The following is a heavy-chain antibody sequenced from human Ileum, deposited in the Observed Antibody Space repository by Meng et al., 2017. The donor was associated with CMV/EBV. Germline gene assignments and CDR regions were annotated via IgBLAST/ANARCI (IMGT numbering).Heavy chain of an antibody. Sequence: AWVLTCRNYALHWVRQDAGKGLEWVAVMSYDGNNQYFADSVKGRFTLSRDNSKNTVYLQMNSLRPEDTAVYYCARDDYGDAGAYFDYWGQGTLVTVSS. J-gene: IGHJ4*02. CDR3: ARDDYGDAGAYFDY. D-gene: IGHD4-17*01. CDR1: VLTCRNYA. CDR2: MSYDGNNQ. V-gene: IGHV3-30-3*01.